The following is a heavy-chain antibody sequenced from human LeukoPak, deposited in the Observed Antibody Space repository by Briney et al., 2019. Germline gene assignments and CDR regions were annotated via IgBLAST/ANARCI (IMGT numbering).Heavy chain of an antibody. V-gene: IGHV4-61*02. Sequence: SETLSLTCTVSSGSINSDGYYWSWIRQPAGKGLEWIGRVYSTGSANYSPSLESRVIISIDTSKNQFFLRLSSVTAADTAVYYCARVYRRDGYNYDGFDIWGQGTMVTVSS. CDR1: SGSINSDGYY. CDR3: ARVYRRDGYNYDGFDI. D-gene: IGHD5-24*01. CDR2: VYSTGSA. J-gene: IGHJ3*02.